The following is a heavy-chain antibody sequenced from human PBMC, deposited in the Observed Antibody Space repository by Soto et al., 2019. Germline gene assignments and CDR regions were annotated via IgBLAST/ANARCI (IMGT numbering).Heavy chain of an antibody. V-gene: IGHV4-31*03. CDR2: IYYSGST. J-gene: IGHJ5*01. D-gene: IGHD6-6*01. CDR3: ARDIAGRPHWFDS. CDR1: GGSISSGASY. Sequence: PSETLSLTCTVSGGSISSGASYWSWIRQHPGKGLEWIGYIYYSGSTYYNPSLKSRVTISLDTSRNQFSLRLSSVTAADTAVYYCARDIAGRPHWFDSWGQGTLVTVSS.